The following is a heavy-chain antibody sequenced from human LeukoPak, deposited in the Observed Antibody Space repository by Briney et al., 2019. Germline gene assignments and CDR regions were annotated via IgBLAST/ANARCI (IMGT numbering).Heavy chain of an antibody. CDR1: GYTFTSYA. CDR2: INPNSGGT. CDR3: ARDLGSHDAFDI. V-gene: IGHV1-2*02. Sequence: GASVKVSCKASGYTFTSYAMNWVRQAPGQGLEWMGWINPNSGGTNYAQKFQGRVTMTRDTSISTAYMELSRLRSDDTAVYYCARDLGSHDAFDIWGQGTMVTVSS. J-gene: IGHJ3*02. D-gene: IGHD6-13*01.